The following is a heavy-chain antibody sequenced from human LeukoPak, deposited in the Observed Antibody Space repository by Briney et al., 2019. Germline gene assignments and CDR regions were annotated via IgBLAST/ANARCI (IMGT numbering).Heavy chain of an antibody. CDR2: FDPEDGET. V-gene: IGHV1-24*01. D-gene: IGHD2-15*01. CDR1: GYTLTELS. J-gene: IGHJ5*02. CDR3: ARDGYCSGGSCYSEHWFDP. Sequence: GASVKVSCKVSGYTLTELSMHWVRQAPGKGLEWMGGFDPEDGETIYAQKFQGRVTMTEDTSTDTACMELSSLRSEDTAVYYCARDGYCSGGSCYSEHWFDPWGQGTLVTVSS.